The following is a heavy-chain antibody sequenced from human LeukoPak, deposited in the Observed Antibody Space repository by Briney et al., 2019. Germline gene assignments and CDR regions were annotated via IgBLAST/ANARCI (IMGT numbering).Heavy chain of an antibody. J-gene: IGHJ4*02. CDR1: GFTFSSYD. CDR3: ARKLTGTTYFDW. Sequence: GGSLRLSCAASGFTFSSYDMNWIRQAPGKGLEWVSYIHGSGATIYYADSVKGRFTISRDSAKNSVYLRMNSLRAEDTALYYCARKLTGTTYFDWWGQGTLVTVSS. CDR2: IHGSGATI. D-gene: IGHD1-1*01. V-gene: IGHV3-48*03.